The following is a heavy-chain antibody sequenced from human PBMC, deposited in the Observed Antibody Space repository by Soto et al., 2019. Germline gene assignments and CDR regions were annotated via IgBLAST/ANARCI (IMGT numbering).Heavy chain of an antibody. CDR2: IGAADDP. CDR1: GFTFSAYD. CDR3: ARAYSGRLPRRADYYFAMDV. Sequence: GGSLRLSCAASGFTFSAYDMHWVRQTTGKGLEWVSAIGAADDPYYLGSVKGRFTISRENAKNSLYLQMNSPRAEDTAVYYCARAYSGRLPRRADYYFAMDVWGQGTTVTVSS. V-gene: IGHV3-13*05. D-gene: IGHD2-15*01. J-gene: IGHJ6*02.